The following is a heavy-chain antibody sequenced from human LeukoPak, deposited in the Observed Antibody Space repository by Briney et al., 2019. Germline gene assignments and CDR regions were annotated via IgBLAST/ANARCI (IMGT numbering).Heavy chain of an antibody. CDR3: ARVRGIVGAINYFDY. Sequence: SVKVSCKASGGTFSSYAISWVRQAPGQGLEWMGGIIPIFGTANYAQKFQGRVTITADESTSTAYMELSSLRSEDTAVYYCARVRGIVGAINYFDYWGQGTLVTVSS. CDR1: GGTFSSYA. D-gene: IGHD1-26*01. J-gene: IGHJ4*02. V-gene: IGHV1-69*13. CDR2: IIPIFGTA.